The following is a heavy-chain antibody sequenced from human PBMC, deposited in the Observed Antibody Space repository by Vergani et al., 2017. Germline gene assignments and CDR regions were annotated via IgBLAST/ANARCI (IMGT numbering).Heavy chain of an antibody. D-gene: IGHD3-22*01. V-gene: IGHV1-2*02. CDR1: GYPFTGYY. Sequence: QVQLVQSGAEVKKPGASVKVSCKAFGYPFTGYYMHWVRQAPGQGLEWMGGINPKSGGTNYAQKFQGRVTMTRDTSISTAYMELSRLRSDDTAVYYCARDVSRRYDSSGYYSLGYWGQGTLVTVSS. CDR2: INPKSGGT. J-gene: IGHJ4*02. CDR3: ARDVSRRYDSSGYYSLGY.